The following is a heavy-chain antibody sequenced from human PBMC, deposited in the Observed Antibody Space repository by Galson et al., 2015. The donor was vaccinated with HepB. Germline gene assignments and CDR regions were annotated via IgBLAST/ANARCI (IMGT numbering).Heavy chain of an antibody. CDR2: INPNSGGA. V-gene: IGHV1-2*04. CDR1: GYTFTGYY. J-gene: IGHJ4*02. Sequence: SVKVSCKASGYTFTGYYMHWVRQAPGQGLEWMGWINPNSGGANYAQKFQGWVTMTRDTSISTAYMELSRLRSDDAAVYYCARAWGYYFDYWGQGTLVTVSS. D-gene: IGHD3-16*01. CDR3: ARAWGYYFDY.